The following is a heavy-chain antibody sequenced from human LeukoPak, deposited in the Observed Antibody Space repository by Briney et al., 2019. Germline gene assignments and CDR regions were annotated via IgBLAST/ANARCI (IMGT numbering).Heavy chain of an antibody. CDR1: GYTFTSYD. D-gene: IGHD3-3*01. J-gene: IGHJ3*02. CDR2: MNPNSGNT. CDR3: ARNDFWSGSDAFDI. Sequence: GASVKVSCKASGYTFTSYDINWVRQATGQGLEWMGWMNPNSGNTGYAQKFQGRVTMTRNTSISTAYMELSSLRSEDTAVYYCARNDFWSGSDAFDIWGQGTMVTVSS. V-gene: IGHV1-8*01.